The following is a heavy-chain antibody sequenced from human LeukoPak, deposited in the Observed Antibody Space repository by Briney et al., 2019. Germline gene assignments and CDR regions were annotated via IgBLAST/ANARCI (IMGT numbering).Heavy chain of an antibody. CDR1: GFTSSDYT. D-gene: IGHD2-2*01. Sequence: GGSLRLSCAASGFTSSDYTLNWVRQSPGKGLEWVSGISVSDDSTYYADSVKGRFTISRDKSNNVLHLQMNSLRAEDTAVYYCARDRYCVSTNCPYDCWGQGTPVTVSS. J-gene: IGHJ4*02. CDR2: ISVSDDST. CDR3: ARDRYCVSTNCPYDC. V-gene: IGHV3-23*01.